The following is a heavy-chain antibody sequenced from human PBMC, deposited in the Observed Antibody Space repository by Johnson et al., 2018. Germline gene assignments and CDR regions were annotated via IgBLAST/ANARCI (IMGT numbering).Heavy chain of an antibody. CDR3: AREPGRGWEDAAGPFDR. CDR2: ITRSSRPI. Sequence: VQLVESGGGLVQPGGSLRLSCAASGFSFSLYSMNWVRQAPGKGLEWVSYITRSSRPIYYSDSVRGRFTISRDNAKNSLYLQMNSLRAEDTAVYYCAREPGRGWEDAAGPFDRWGNGTVVTVSS. J-gene: IGHJ3*01. CDR1: GFSFSLYS. V-gene: IGHV3-48*04. D-gene: IGHD1-26*01.